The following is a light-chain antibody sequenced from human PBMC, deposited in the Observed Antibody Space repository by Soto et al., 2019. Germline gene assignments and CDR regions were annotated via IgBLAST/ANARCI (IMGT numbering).Light chain of an antibody. V-gene: IGKV4-1*01. J-gene: IGKJ2*02. CDR1: QTLLYSSNNKNY. Sequence: IEMTQSPDSLAVSLGERATIRCWSSQTLLYSSNNKNYLAWYQQKPGQPPKLLISWASTRESGVPDRFSGSGSGTDFTLTISSLQAEDVAVYYCQQYYSTLCPFGQGTKVEIK. CDR2: WAS. CDR3: QQYYSTLCP.